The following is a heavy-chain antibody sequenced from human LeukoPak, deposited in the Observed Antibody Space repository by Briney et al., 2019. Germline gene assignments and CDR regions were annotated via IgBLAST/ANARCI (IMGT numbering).Heavy chain of an antibody. D-gene: IGHD4-23*01. CDR3: AFSSVYGGNLDY. J-gene: IGHJ4*02. V-gene: IGHV1-8*03. CDR2: MNPNSGNT. CDR1: GGTFSSYA. Sequence: GSSVKVSCKASGGTFSSYAINWVRQATGQGLEWMGWMNPNSGNTGYAQKFQGRVTITRNTSISTAYMELSSLRSEDTAVYYCAFSSVYGGNLDYWGQGTLVTVSS.